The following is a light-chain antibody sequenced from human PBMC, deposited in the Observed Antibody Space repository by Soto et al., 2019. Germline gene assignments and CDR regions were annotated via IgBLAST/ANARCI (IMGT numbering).Light chain of an antibody. CDR1: DSNIGAGFD. Sequence: QAVVTQPPSVSGAPGRTVTISCTGSDSNIGAGFDVHWYQQLPGSAPKLLIYSNTRRPSGVPDRFSGSQSGTSASLAISGLQAEEEGDYYCQSYASDLSEFYVFGTGTKLTVL. V-gene: IGLV1-40*01. J-gene: IGLJ1*01. CDR3: QSYASDLSEFYV. CDR2: SNT.